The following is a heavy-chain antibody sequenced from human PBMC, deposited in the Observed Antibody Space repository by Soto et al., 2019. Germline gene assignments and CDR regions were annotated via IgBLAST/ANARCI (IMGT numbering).Heavy chain of an antibody. J-gene: IGHJ4*02. D-gene: IGHD3-10*01. CDR2: ISGSGDST. CDR1: GFTFSSYA. Sequence: EVQLLESGGGLVQPGGSLRLSCAASGFTFSSYAMNWVRQAPGKGLEWVSVISGSGDSTYYADSVKGRFTISRDNSKNPLYLQMNSLRAEDTAVYYCATRASGSYFDYWGQGTLVTVSS. CDR3: ATRASGSYFDY. V-gene: IGHV3-23*01.